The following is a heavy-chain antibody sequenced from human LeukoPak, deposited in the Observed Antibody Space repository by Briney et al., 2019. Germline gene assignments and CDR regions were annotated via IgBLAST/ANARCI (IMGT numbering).Heavy chain of an antibody. D-gene: IGHD3/OR15-3a*01. Sequence: GGSLRLSCAASGFTFSSYWMSWVRQAPGKGLEWVANIKQDGSEKYYVDSVKGRFTISRDNAKNSLYLQMNSLGAEDTAVYYCARLYPGLVSRGSQYYYYYGMDVWGQGTTVTVSS. V-gene: IGHV3-7*01. CDR2: IKQDGSEK. CDR3: ARLYPGLVSRGSQYYYYYGMDV. J-gene: IGHJ6*02. CDR1: GFTFSSYW.